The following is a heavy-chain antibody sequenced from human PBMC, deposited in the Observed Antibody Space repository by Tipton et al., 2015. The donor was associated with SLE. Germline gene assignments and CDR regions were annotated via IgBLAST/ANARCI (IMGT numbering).Heavy chain of an antibody. CDR2: IYTSGST. Sequence: LRLSCTVSGGSISSGSYYWSWIRQPAGKGLEWIGRIYTSGSTNYNPSLKSRVTISVDTSKNQFSLKLSSVTAADTAVYYCARDSVWVQGVKGAFDIWGQGTMVTVSS. CDR1: GGSISSGSYY. J-gene: IGHJ3*02. CDR3: ARDSVWVQGVKGAFDI. D-gene: IGHD3-10*01. V-gene: IGHV4-61*02.